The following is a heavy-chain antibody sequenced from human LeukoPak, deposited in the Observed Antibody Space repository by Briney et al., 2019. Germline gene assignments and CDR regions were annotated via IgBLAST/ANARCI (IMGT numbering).Heavy chain of an antibody. CDR3: ARYYYGSGSYYSDV. CDR1: GGAFSGYY. D-gene: IGHD3-10*01. Sequence: SETFSLTCAVYGGAFSGYYWTWIRQPPGKGLEWIGEINHSGSTNYNPSLKSRVTISVDTSKNQFSLKLSSVTAADTAVYYCARYYYGSGSYYSDVWGQGTTVPVSS. J-gene: IGHJ6*02. V-gene: IGHV4-34*01. CDR2: INHSGST.